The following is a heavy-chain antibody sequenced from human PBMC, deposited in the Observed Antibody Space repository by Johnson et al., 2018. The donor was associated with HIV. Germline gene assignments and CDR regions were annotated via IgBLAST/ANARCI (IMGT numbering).Heavy chain of an antibody. CDR1: GFTFSSYA. V-gene: IGHV3-23*04. CDR2: ISWNGGSL. D-gene: IGHD3-10*01. CDR3: AKPGVRGVAFDI. Sequence: VQLVESGGGLVQPGGSLRLSCAASGFTFSSYAMSWVRQAPGKGLEWVSGISWNGGSLGYADSVKGRFTISRDSAKNSLYLQMNSLRAEDTAVYYCAKPGVRGVAFDIWGQGTMGTVSS. J-gene: IGHJ3*02.